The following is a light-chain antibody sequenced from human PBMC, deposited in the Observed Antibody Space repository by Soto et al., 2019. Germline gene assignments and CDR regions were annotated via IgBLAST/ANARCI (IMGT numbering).Light chain of an antibody. J-gene: IGLJ1*01. CDR2: DDS. V-gene: IGLV3-21*02. CDR1: NIGSKS. CDR3: QVWDSSSDHPYV. Sequence: SYELTQPPSVSVAPGQTARITCGGTNIGSKSVHWYQQKPGQAPVLVVYDDSDRPSGIPERFSGSNSGNTATLTISRVEAGDEADYYCQVWDSSSDHPYVFGTGTKLIVL.